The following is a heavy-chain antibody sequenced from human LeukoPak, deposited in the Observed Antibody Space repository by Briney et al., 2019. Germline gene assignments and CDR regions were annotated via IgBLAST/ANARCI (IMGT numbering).Heavy chain of an antibody. CDR1: GYSFTSYW. J-gene: IGHJ4*02. Sequence: GESLEISCKGSGYSFTSYWIGWVRQMPGKGLEWMGIIYPGDSDTRYSPSFQGQVTISADKSISTAYLQWSSLKASDTAMYYCARSATFGGVIVIGYFDYWGQGTLVTVSS. CDR2: IYPGDSDT. V-gene: IGHV5-51*01. CDR3: ARSATFGGVIVIGYFDY. D-gene: IGHD3-16*02.